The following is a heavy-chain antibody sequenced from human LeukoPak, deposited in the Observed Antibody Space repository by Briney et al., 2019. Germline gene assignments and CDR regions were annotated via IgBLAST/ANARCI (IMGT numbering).Heavy chain of an antibody. CDR3: AQDTQWLYVFDY. Sequence: SVKVSCKASGGTFSSYAISWVRQAPGQGLEWMGGIIPIFGTANYAQKFQGRVTITTDESTSTAYMELSSLRSDDTAVYYCAQDTQWLYVFDYWGQGTLVTVSS. D-gene: IGHD6-19*01. CDR2: IIPIFGTA. J-gene: IGHJ4*02. CDR1: GGTFSSYA. V-gene: IGHV1-69*05.